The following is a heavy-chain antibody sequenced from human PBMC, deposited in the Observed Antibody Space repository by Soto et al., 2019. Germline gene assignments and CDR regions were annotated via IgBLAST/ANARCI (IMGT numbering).Heavy chain of an antibody. D-gene: IGHD2-15*01. V-gene: IGHV5-10-1*01. CDR2: IDPSDSYT. Sequence: GESLKISCKGSGYSFTSYWISWVRQMPGKGLEWMGRIDPSDSYTNYSPSFQGHVTISADKSISTAYLQWSSLKASDTAMYYCARHGLVVVVAATSELGPYYYYGMDVWGQGTTVTVS. J-gene: IGHJ6*02. CDR1: GYSFTSYW. CDR3: ARHGLVVVVAATSELGPYYYYGMDV.